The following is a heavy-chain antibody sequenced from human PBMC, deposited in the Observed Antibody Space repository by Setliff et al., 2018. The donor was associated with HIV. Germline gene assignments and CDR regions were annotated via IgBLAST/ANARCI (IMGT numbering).Heavy chain of an antibody. CDR1: GGSFSGYY. CDR2: INHSGST. V-gene: IGHV4-34*01. CDR3: ARDAPTVYANGWFDP. D-gene: IGHD2-8*01. Sequence: SETLSLTCAVYGGSFSGYYWSWIRQPPGRGLEWIGEINHSGSTHYNPSLKRRVTISIDKSKKQFSLKVRSVTAADTAVYYCARDAPTVYANGWFDPWGQGTLVTVS. J-gene: IGHJ5*02.